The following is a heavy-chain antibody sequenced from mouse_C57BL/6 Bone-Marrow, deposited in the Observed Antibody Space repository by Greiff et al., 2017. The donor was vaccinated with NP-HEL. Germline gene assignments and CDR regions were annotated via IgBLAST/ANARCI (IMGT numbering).Heavy chain of an antibody. V-gene: IGHV5-6*01. Sequence: EVKVVESGGDLVKPGGSLKLSCAASGFTFSSYGMSWVRQTPDKRLEWVATISSGGSYTYYPDSVKGRFTISRDNAKNTLYLQMSSLKSEDTAMYYCARRRNWYFDVWGTGTTVTVSS. J-gene: IGHJ1*03. CDR3: ARRRNWYFDV. CDR1: GFTFSSYG. CDR2: ISSGGSYT.